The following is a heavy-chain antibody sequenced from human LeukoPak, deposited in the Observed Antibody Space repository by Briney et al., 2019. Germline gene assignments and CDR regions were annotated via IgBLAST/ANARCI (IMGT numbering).Heavy chain of an antibody. CDR2: IIPIFGTA. Sequence: SVKVSCKASGGTFSSYAISWVRQAPGQGLEWMGGIIPIFGTANYAQKFQGRVTITADESTSTAYMELSSLRSEDTAVYYCARDPPRGVRATLDWFDPWGQGTLVTVSS. J-gene: IGHJ5*02. V-gene: IGHV1-69*13. CDR1: GGTFSSYA. CDR3: ARDPPRGVRATLDWFDP. D-gene: IGHD1-26*01.